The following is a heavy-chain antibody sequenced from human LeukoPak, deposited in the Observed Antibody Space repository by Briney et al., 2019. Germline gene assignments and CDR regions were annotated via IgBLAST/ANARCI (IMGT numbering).Heavy chain of an antibody. D-gene: IGHD6-13*01. V-gene: IGHV3-21*01. Sequence: PGGSLRLSCAASGFTFSSYSMNWVRQAPGKGLEWVSSISSSSSYIYYADSVKGRFTISRDNAKNSLYLQMNSLRAEDTAVYYCARDKAAAWVSPPCYWFDPWGQGTLVTVSS. J-gene: IGHJ5*02. CDR1: GFTFSSYS. CDR2: ISSSSSYI. CDR3: ARDKAAAWVSPPCYWFDP.